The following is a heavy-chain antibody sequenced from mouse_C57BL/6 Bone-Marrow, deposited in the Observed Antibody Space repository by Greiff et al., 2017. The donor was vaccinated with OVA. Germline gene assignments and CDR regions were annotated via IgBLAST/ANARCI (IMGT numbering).Heavy chain of an antibody. CDR3: ARRDGNYWFAY. Sequence: VQLQQSGPELVKPGASVKISCKASGYTFTDYYMNWVKQSHGKSLEWIGDINPNNGGTSYNQKFKGKATLTVDKSSSTAYMELRSLTSEDSAVYYCARRDGNYWFAYWGQGTLVTVSA. D-gene: IGHD2-1*01. V-gene: IGHV1-26*01. J-gene: IGHJ3*01. CDR1: GYTFTDYY. CDR2: INPNNGGT.